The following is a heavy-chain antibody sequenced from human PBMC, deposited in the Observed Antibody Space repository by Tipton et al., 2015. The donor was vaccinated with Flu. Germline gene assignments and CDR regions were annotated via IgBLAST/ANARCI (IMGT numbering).Heavy chain of an antibody. CDR1: GVSISSYY. CDR2: IYYSGST. V-gene: IGHV4-59*01. Sequence: LRLSCTVSGVSISSYYWSWIRQPPGKGLEWIGYIYYSGSTNYNPSLKSRVTISVDTSKNQFSLKLSSVTAADTAVYYCARGDCSSTRCLDYWGQGTLVTVSS. CDR3: ARGDCSSTRCLDY. J-gene: IGHJ4*02. D-gene: IGHD2-2*01.